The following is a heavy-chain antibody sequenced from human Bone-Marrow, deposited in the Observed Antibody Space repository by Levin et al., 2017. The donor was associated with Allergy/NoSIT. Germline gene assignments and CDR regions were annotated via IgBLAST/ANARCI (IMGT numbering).Heavy chain of an antibody. CDR1: GFTFNNYW. CDR3: ARGLYTSGNYLDY. V-gene: IGHV3-74*03. Sequence: TGGSLRLSCAASGFTFNNYWMHWVRQAPGKGLVWVSRISADGRSITYADSVRGRFTISRDNAKNTLYLQMNSLRAEDTAVYSRARGLYTSGNYLDYWGQGALVTVSS. CDR2: ISADGRSI. J-gene: IGHJ4*02. D-gene: IGHD3-10*01.